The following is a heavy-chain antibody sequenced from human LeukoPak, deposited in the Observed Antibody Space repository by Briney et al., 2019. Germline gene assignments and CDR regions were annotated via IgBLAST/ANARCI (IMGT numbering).Heavy chain of an antibody. V-gene: IGHV4-34*01. J-gene: IGHJ5*02. Sequence: SETLSLTCAVYGGSFSGYYWSWIRQPPGKGLEWIGEINHSGSTNYNPSLKSRVTISVDTSKNQFSLKLSSVTAADTAVYYCARVTPSETRITMIPSRWFDPWGQGTLVTVSS. CDR3: ARVTPSETRITMIPSRWFDP. D-gene: IGHD3-22*01. CDR1: GGSFSGYY. CDR2: INHSGST.